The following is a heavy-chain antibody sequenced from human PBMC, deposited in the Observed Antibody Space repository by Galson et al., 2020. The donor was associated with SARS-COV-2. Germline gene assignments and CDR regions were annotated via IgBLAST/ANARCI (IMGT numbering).Heavy chain of an antibody. V-gene: IGHV4-59*01. CDR2: IYYSGST. D-gene: IGHD3-3*01. CDR1: GGSISSYY. Sequence: ETSETLSLTCTLSGGSISSYYWSWIRQPPGKGLEWIGYIYYSGSTNYNPSLKSRVTISVDTSKNQFSLKLSSVTAADTAVYYCARARRITIFGVVDSFDYWGQGTLVTVSS. CDR3: ARARRITIFGVVDSFDY. J-gene: IGHJ4*02.